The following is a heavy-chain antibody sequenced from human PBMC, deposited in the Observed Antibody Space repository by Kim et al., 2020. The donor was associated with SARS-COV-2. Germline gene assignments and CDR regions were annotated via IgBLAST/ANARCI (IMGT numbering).Heavy chain of an antibody. V-gene: IGHV3-23*01. D-gene: IGHD5-12*01. CDR3: AKSDPGFILMYSGYAH. Sequence: SVKGQFTISRDTSKNTLYLQMNSLRAEDTAVYYCAKSDPGFILMYSGYAHWGQGTLVTVSS. J-gene: IGHJ4*02.